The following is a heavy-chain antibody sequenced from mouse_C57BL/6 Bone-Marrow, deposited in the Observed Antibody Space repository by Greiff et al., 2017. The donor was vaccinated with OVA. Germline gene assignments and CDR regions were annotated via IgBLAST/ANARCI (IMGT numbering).Heavy chain of an antibody. J-gene: IGHJ3*01. D-gene: IGHD4-1*01. CDR1: GYTFTDYY. Sequence: VTLVESGAELVRPGASVKLSCKASGYTFTDYYINWVKQRPGQGLEWIARIYPGSGNTYYNEKFKGKATLTAEKSSSTAYMQLSSLTSEDSAVYFCAVLGSWFAYWGQGTLVTVSA. CDR3: AVLGSWFAY. CDR2: IYPGSGNT. V-gene: IGHV1-76*01.